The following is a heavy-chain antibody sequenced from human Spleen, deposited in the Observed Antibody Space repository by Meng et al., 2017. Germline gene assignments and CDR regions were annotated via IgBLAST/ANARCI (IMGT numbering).Heavy chain of an antibody. CDR2: INPDNGDT. Sequence: DQLVQAGAELKKPGAPLKVSCKASGYTFTNYGISWLRQAPGQGLEWMGWINPDNGDTNYAQDLQGRVTMTTDTSTSAAYMELRSLRSDDTAMYYCARRAVGDYWGQGTLVTVSS. J-gene: IGHJ4*02. CDR1: GYTFTNYG. CDR3: ARRAVGDY. D-gene: IGHD1-26*01. V-gene: IGHV1-18*01.